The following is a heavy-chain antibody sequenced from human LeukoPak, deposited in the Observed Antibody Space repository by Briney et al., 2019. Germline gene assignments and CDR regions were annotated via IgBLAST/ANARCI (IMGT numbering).Heavy chain of an antibody. J-gene: IGHJ3*02. CDR3: ARVPPTPYYYDSSGELDDI. CDR2: TSPDGNNN. V-gene: IGHV3-30*03. CDR1: GFTFSTYG. Sequence: GMSLRLSCAASGFTFSTYGMHWVRQAPGKGLEWVAVTSPDGNNNHYVDSVRGRFTISRDNSKNTLYLQMNSLRAEDTAVYYCARVPPTPYYYDSSGELDDIWGQGTMVTVSS. D-gene: IGHD3-22*01.